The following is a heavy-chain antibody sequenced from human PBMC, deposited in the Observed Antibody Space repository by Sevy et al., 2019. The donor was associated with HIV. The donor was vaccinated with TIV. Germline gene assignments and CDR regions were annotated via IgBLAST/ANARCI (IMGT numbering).Heavy chain of an antibody. CDR2: SSYDGGNI. CDR3: ARDFYEFGDPRGLDY. V-gene: IGHV3-30-3*01. J-gene: IGHJ4*02. D-gene: IGHD4-17*01. Sequence: GGSLRLSCTASGFILGYYAMHWVRQAPGKGLEWVAVSSYDGGNIYYADSVQGRFTASRDNSKNTLYLQMNSLRPEDTAMYYCARDFYEFGDPRGLDYWGQGVLVTVSS. CDR1: GFILGYYA.